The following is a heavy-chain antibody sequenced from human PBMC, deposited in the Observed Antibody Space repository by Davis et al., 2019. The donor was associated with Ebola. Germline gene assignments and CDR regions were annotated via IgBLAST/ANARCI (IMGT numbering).Heavy chain of an antibody. Sequence: SQTLSLTCAVYCGSFSGYYWSWIRQPPRERLGWNGEINHSGSTNYNPSLKSRVTISVDTSKQQFSLKLSSVTTADTAVFYCARSNYGSGSYDSWGQGALVTVSS. J-gene: IGHJ5*01. V-gene: IGHV4-34*01. CDR2: INHSGST. CDR3: ARSNYGSGSYDS. D-gene: IGHD3-10*01. CDR1: CGSFSGYY.